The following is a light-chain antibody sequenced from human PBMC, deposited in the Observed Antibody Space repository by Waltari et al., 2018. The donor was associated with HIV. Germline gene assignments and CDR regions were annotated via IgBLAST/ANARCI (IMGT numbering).Light chain of an antibody. CDR1: SSNIGSNT. Sequence: QSVLTQPPSASGTPGQRVTISCSGSSSNIGSNTVNWYQQLPGTAPKPLIYSNKQRPSGVPDRFSGSKSGTAASLAISGLQSDVEAAFYCAAWDDSLNGWVFGGGTKLTVL. CDR2: SNK. J-gene: IGLJ3*02. V-gene: IGLV1-44*01. CDR3: AAWDDSLNGWV.